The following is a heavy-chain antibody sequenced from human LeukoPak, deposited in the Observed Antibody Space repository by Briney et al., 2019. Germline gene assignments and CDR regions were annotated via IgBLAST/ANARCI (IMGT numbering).Heavy chain of an antibody. Sequence: SETLSLTCAVYGGSFSGYYWSWIRQPPGKGLEWIGEINHSGSTNYNPSLKSRVTISVDTSKNQFSLKLSSVTAADTAVYYCARGLEAAAGIYFDYWGQGTLATVSS. V-gene: IGHV4-34*01. CDR3: ARGLEAAAGIYFDY. D-gene: IGHD6-13*01. CDR1: GGSFSGYY. CDR2: INHSGST. J-gene: IGHJ4*02.